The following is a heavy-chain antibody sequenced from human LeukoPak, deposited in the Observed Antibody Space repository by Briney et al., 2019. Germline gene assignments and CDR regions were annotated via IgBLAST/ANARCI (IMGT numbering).Heavy chain of an antibody. Sequence: SETLSLTCTVSGGSIRSYCWSWIPQPPGKGLEWIGYIYYSWSTNYNPSLKRRVTISVDTSKNQFSLKLSSVTAADTAVYYCARLVYGSGSYLRDWGQGTLVTVSS. D-gene: IGHD3-10*01. CDR3: ARLVYGSGSYLRD. CDR2: IYYSWST. V-gene: IGHV4-59*08. J-gene: IGHJ4*02. CDR1: GGSIRSYC.